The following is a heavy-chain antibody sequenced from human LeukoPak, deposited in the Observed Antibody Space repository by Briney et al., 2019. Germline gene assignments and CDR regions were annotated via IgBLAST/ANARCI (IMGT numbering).Heavy chain of an antibody. CDR2: INPILGIA. V-gene: IGHV1-69*10. D-gene: IGHD5-24*01. CDR1: GYTFTGYY. CDR3: ARNHGYRNNLVC. Sequence: GASVKVSCKASGYTFTGYYIHWVRQAPGQGLEWMGWINPILGIANYAQKFQGRVTITADKSTSTAYMELSSLRSEDTALYYCARNHGYRNNLVCWGQGTLVTVSS. J-gene: IGHJ4*02.